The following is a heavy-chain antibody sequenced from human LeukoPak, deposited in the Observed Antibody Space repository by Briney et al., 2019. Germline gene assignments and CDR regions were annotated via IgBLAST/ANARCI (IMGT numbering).Heavy chain of an antibody. CDR3: ARDYVYAFDY. CDR1: GFSFSSYS. CDR2: ISGDGNAK. V-gene: IGHV3-48*01. J-gene: IGHJ4*02. D-gene: IGHD2/OR15-2a*01. Sequence: GGSLRLSCAASGFSFSSYSINGVRQAPGKGLEWVSYISGDGNAKHYTDSVKGRFTISRDNAKNALYLQMNSLRADDTAVYFCARDYVYAFDYWGQGTLVTVSS.